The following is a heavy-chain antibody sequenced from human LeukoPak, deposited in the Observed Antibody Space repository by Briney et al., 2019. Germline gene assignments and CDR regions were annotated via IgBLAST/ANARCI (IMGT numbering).Heavy chain of an antibody. V-gene: IGHV3-7*01. Sequence: PGGSLRLSCAASGFTFSSYWMSWVRQAPGKGLEWVANIKQDGSEKYYVDSVKGRFTISRDNAKNSLYLQMNSLGAEDTAVYYCARTRYSGYDWGGYYYYYYMDVWGKGTTVTISS. CDR2: IKQDGSEK. CDR3: ARTRYSGYDWGGYYYYYYMDV. J-gene: IGHJ6*03. CDR1: GFTFSSYW. D-gene: IGHD5-12*01.